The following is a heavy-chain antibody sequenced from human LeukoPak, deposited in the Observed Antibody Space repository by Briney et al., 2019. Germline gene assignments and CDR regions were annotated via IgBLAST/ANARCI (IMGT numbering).Heavy chain of an antibody. CDR1: GYTFTDYY. Sequence: ATVKISCKVSGYTFTDYYMHWVQQAPGEGLEWMGLVDPEDGETIYAEKFQGRVTITADTSTDTAYMELSSLRSEDTAVYYCATGDGITGPNNWFDPWGQGTPVTVSS. D-gene: IGHD1-20*01. CDR3: ATGDGITGPNNWFDP. V-gene: IGHV1-69-2*01. J-gene: IGHJ5*02. CDR2: VDPEDGET.